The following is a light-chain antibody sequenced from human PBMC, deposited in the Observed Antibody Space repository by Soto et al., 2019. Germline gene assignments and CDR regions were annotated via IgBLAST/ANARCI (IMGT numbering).Light chain of an antibody. Sequence: QPVLTQSPSASASLGASVKLTCTLSSGHSNYAIAWHQQQSEKGPRYLMKLNSYGSHSKGDGIPDRFSGSSSGAERYLTISSLQCEDEADYYCQTWGSGIVVFGGGTKLTVL. CDR3: QTWGSGIVV. J-gene: IGLJ2*01. V-gene: IGLV4-69*01. CDR2: LNSYGSH. CDR1: SGHSNYA.